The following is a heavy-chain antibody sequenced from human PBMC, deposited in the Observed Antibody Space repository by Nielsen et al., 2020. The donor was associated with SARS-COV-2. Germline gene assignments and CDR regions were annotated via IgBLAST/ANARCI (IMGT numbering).Heavy chain of an antibody. CDR1: GGSISSYY. CDR3: ARDRSSSWDDAFDI. V-gene: IGHV4-59*01. D-gene: IGHD6-6*01. Sequence: SDTLSLTCTVSGGSISSYYWSWIRQPPGKGLEWIGYIYYSGSTNYNPSLKSRVTISVDTSKNQFSLKLSSVTAADTAVYYCARDRSSSWDDAFDIWGQGTMVTVSS. CDR2: IYYSGST. J-gene: IGHJ3*02.